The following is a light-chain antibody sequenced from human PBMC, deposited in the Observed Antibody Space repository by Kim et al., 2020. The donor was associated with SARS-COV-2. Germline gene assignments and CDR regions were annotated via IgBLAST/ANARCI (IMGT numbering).Light chain of an antibody. CDR2: DVS. Sequence: QSALAQPASVSGSPGQSITISCTGTYGDIGVYNYVSWYRQYPGKAPQLILFDVSKRPSGISTRFSGSKSGSTASLTISGLRSEDGATYSCCSFATSKNYVFGTGTKVTVL. J-gene: IGLJ1*01. CDR1: YGDIGVYNY. V-gene: IGLV2-14*03. CDR3: CSFATSKNYV.